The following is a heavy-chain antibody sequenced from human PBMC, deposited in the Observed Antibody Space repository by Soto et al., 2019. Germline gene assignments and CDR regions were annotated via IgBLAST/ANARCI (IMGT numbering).Heavy chain of an antibody. V-gene: IGHV3-30*03. J-gene: IGHJ4*02. CDR1: GFTFSSYG. Sequence: QVQLVESGGGVVQPGMSLTLSCAASGFTFSSYGMHWARQAPGEGLEWVAVISYDGKNKYYADSVKGRFTISRDFSKNTLYLHMNSLRVEDTAVYYCARKGYGGRWSLDYWGQGTLVTVSS. D-gene: IGHD6-13*01. CDR2: ISYDGKNK. CDR3: ARKGYGGRWSLDY.